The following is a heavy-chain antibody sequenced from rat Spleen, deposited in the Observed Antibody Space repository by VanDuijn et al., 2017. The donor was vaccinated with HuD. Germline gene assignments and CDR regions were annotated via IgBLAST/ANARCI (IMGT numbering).Heavy chain of an antibody. CDR2: INYDGSST. CDR3: ARSVFDY. V-gene: IGHV5-7*01. J-gene: IGHJ2*01. Sequence: EVKLVESDGGLVQPGRSLKLSCAASGFTFNDYYMAWVRQAPTKGLEWVATINYDGSSTNYRDSVKGRFTISRDNAKSTLYLQMDSLKSEDTATYYCARSVFDYWGQGVMVTVSS. CDR1: GFTFNDYY.